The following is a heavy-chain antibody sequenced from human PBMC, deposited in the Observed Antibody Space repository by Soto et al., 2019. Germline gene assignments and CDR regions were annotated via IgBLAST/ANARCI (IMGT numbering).Heavy chain of an antibody. V-gene: IGHV4-31*03. Sequence: QVQLQESGPGLVKPSQTLSLTCTVSGGSISSGGYYWSWIRQHPGKGLEWIGYIYYSGSTYYNPSLKSRVTISVDTSKNQFSLKLSSVTAADTAVYYCARDRAPGTFDAFDIWGQGTMVTVSS. D-gene: IGHD1-1*01. CDR2: IYYSGST. CDR3: ARDRAPGTFDAFDI. J-gene: IGHJ3*02. CDR1: GGSISSGGYY.